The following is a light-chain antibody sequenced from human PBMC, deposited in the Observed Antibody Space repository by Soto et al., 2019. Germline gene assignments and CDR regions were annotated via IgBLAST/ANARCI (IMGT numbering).Light chain of an antibody. Sequence: QSVLTQPPSASGTPGQRVTISCSGSRSNIGSNYVYWYQGLPGTAPKLLIYKNIQRPSDVPDRFSGSKSGTSASLAISGLRSEDEADYYCATWDDSLGAVVFGGGTKLTVL. CDR3: ATWDDSLGAVV. V-gene: IGLV1-47*01. J-gene: IGLJ2*01. CDR1: RSNIGSNY. CDR2: KNI.